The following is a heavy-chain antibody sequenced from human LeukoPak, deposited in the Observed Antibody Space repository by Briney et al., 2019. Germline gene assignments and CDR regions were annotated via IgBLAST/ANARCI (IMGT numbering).Heavy chain of an antibody. CDR2: IKQDGSEK. V-gene: IGHV3-7*01. J-gene: IGHJ4*02. D-gene: IGHD4-23*01. Sequence: GGSLRLSCAASGFTFSSYWMGWVRQAPGKGLEWVANIKQDGSEKYYVDSVKGRFTISRDNAKNSLYLQMVSLRVEDTAVYYCARDIYGGNEGFGYWGQGTLVTVSS. CDR3: ARDIYGGNEGFGY. CDR1: GFTFSSYW.